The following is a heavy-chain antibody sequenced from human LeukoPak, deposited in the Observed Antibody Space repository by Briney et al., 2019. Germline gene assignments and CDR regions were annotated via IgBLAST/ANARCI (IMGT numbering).Heavy chain of an antibody. V-gene: IGHV3-30*03. CDR1: GFTFSSYW. J-gene: IGHJ4*02. Sequence: PGGSLRLSCGASGFTFSSYWMTWVRQAPGKGLEWVAVISYDGSNKYYADSVKGRFTISRDNSKNTLYLQMNSLRAEDTAVYYCGGSSGSDDYWGQGTLVTVSS. CDR3: GGSSGSDDY. D-gene: IGHD3-22*01. CDR2: ISYDGSNK.